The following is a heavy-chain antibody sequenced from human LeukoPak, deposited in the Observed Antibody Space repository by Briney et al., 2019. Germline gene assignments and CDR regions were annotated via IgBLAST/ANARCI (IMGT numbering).Heavy chain of an antibody. CDR2: IYYSGST. CDR3: AMWRLDCGSTSCYERYNWFDP. V-gene: IGHV4-30-4*01. J-gene: IGHJ5*02. CDR1: GGSISSGDYY. Sequence: SETLSLTCTVSGGSISSGDYYWSWIRQPPGKGLEWIGYIYYSGSTYYNPSLKSRVTISVDTSKNQFSLKLSSVTAADTAVYYCAMWRLDCGSTSCYERYNWFDPWGQGTLVTVSS. D-gene: IGHD2-2*01.